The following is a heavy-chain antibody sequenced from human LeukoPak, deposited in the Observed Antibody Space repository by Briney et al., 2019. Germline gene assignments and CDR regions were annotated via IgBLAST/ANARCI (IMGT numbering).Heavy chain of an antibody. CDR3: ARDLEYSSSS. Sequence: PGGSLRLSCAASGFTVSSNYMSWVRQAPGKGLEWVSAIYSGGSTYYADSVKGRFTISRENSKNTLYLQMNSLRAEDTAVYYCARDLEYSSSSGGQGTLVTVSS. D-gene: IGHD6-6*01. V-gene: IGHV3-53*01. CDR2: IYSGGST. J-gene: IGHJ4*02. CDR1: GFTVSSNY.